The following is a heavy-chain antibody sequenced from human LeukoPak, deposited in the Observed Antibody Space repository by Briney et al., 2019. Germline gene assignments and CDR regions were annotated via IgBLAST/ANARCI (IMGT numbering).Heavy chain of an antibody. D-gene: IGHD3-10*01. CDR3: ARRLTMVRGHDY. J-gene: IGHJ4*02. CDR1: GGSISSSSYY. V-gene: IGHV4-39*07. CDR2: INHSGST. Sequence: KSSETLSLTCTVSGGSISSSSYYWGWIRQPPGKGLEWIGEINHSGSTNYNPSLKSRVTISVDTSKNQFSLKLSSVTAADTAVYYCARRLTMVRGHDYWGQGTLVTVSS.